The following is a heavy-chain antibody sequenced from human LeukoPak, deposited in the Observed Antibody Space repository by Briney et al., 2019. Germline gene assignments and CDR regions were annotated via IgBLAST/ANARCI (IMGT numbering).Heavy chain of an antibody. D-gene: IGHD2-2*01. CDR2: INTDGSST. V-gene: IGHV3-74*01. CDR3: ARDYQLLPSWFDP. J-gene: IGHJ5*02. CDR1: GFTFSSYW. Sequence: GGSLRLSCAASGFTFSSYWMHWVRQAPGKRLVWVSRINTDGSSTSYADSVKGRFTISRDNAKNTLYLQMNSLRAEDTAVYYCARDYQLLPSWFDPWGQGTLVTVSS.